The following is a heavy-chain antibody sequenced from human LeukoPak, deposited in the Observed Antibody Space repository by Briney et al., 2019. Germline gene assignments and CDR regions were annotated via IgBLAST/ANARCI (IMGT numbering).Heavy chain of an antibody. V-gene: IGHV4-59*01. CDR3: ASTSIIVVVPAAPEFWFDP. CDR1: GGSISSYY. J-gene: IGHJ5*02. CDR2: IYYSGST. D-gene: IGHD2-2*01. Sequence: SETLSLTCTVSGGSISSYYWSWIRQPPGKGLEWIGYIYYSGSTNYNPSLKSRVTISVDTSKNQFSLKLSSVTAADTAVYYCASTSIIVVVPAAPEFWFDPWGQGTLVTVSS.